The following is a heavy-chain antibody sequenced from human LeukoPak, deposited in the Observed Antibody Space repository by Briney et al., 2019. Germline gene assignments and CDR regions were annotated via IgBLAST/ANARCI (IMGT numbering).Heavy chain of an antibody. V-gene: IGHV4-39*01. Sequence: SETLSLTCTVSGGSIGSSSYYWGWIRQPPGKGLEWIGSIYYSGSTYYNPSLKSRVTISVDTSKNQFSLKLSSVTAADTAVYYCASTADSSVFWGQGTMVTVSS. D-gene: IGHD3-22*01. CDR1: GGSIGSSSYY. CDR3: ASTADSSVF. CDR2: IYYSGST. J-gene: IGHJ3*01.